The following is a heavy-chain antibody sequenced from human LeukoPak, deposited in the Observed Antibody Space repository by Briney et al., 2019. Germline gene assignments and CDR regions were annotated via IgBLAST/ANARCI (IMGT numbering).Heavy chain of an antibody. CDR3: AKHVIDARVADQ. D-gene: IGHD3-16*02. Sequence: PGGSLRLSCAASGFTFSSYAMSWVRQGPGKGLQWVAAISGGGDGTTYAESVKGRFSVSRDNSKNTLYLQMNSLRAEDTAVYFCAKHVIDARVADQWGQGTLGTVSS. CDR1: GFTFSSYA. CDR2: ISGGGDGT. J-gene: IGHJ4*02. V-gene: IGHV3-23*01.